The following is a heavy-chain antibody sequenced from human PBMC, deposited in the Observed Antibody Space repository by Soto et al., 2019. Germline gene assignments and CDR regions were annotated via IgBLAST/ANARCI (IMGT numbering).Heavy chain of an antibody. CDR3: ARGSEAYYYYYGMDV. J-gene: IGHJ6*02. V-gene: IGHV3-7*03. CDR2: IKQDGSEK. Sequence: PGWSLRLSCAASGFTLSSYGMSWVRQAPGKGLEWVANIKQDGSEKYYVDSVKGRFTISRDNAKNSLYLQMNSLRAADTAVYYCARGSEAYYYYYGMDVWGQGTTVTVSS. CDR1: GFTLSSYG.